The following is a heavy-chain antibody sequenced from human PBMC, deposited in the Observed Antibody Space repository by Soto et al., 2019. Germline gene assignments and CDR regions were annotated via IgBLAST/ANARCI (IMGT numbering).Heavy chain of an antibody. J-gene: IGHJ4*02. CDR2: ISGSGGST. CDR1: GFTFSSYA. D-gene: IGHD2-15*01. Sequence: GVSLRLSCAASGFTFSSYAMSWVRQAPGKGLEWVSAISGSGGSTYYADSVKGRFTISRDNSKNTLYLQMNSLRAEDTAVYYCAKDRGGIVVVVAASLDYWGQGTLDTVSS. CDR3: AKDRGGIVVVVAASLDY. V-gene: IGHV3-23*01.